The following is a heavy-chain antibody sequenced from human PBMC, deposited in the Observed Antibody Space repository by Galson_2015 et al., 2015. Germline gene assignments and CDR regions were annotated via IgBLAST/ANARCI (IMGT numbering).Heavy chain of an antibody. Sequence: SLRLSCAASGFSFSDSYMNWIRQAPGKGLEWISYISTDGATIYYADSVQSRFTISRDDTKSSLYLQVDSLRAEDTAVYYCAGARIEQTTTGLFYWGRGTLVTVSS. CDR1: GFSFSDSY. CDR2: ISTDGATI. J-gene: IGHJ4*02. V-gene: IGHV3-11*01. CDR3: AGARIEQTTTGLFY. D-gene: IGHD1-14*01.